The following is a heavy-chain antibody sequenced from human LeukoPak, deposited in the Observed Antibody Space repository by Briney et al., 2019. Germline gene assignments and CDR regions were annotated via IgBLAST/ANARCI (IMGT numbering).Heavy chain of an antibody. CDR3: AKVGSGSWYDY. Sequence: AETLSLTCAVYGGSFSGYYWSWIRQPPGKGLEWIGEISHSGSTNYNPSLKSRVTISVDTSKKQFSLKLSSVTAADTAVYYCAKVGSGSWYDYWGQGTLVTVSS. CDR1: GGSFSGYY. CDR2: ISHSGST. D-gene: IGHD6-13*01. V-gene: IGHV4-34*01. J-gene: IGHJ4*02.